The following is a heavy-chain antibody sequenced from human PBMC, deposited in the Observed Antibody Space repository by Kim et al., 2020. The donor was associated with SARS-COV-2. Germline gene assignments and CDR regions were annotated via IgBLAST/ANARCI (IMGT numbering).Heavy chain of an antibody. V-gene: IGHV3-23*01. CDR1: GFTLSGYD. CDR2: ISGRGTTT. Sequence: GGSLRLSCAASGFTLSGYDMNWVRLAPGKGLEWVSAISGRGTTTYYADSVKGRFTISRDNSKSTLSLQMNSLRVEDTAVYYCARVPNYAHYVNWFDTWGQGTLVTVSS. J-gene: IGHJ5*02. CDR3: ARVPNYAHYVNWFDT. D-gene: IGHD3-16*01.